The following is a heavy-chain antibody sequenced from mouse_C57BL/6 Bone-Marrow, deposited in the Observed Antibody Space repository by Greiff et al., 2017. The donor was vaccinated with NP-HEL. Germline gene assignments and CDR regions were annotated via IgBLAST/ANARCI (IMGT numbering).Heavy chain of an antibody. CDR2: IYPRSGYT. CDR1: GYTFTSYG. Sequence: LVESGAELARPGASVKLSCKASGYTFTSYGISWVKQRTGQGLEWIGEIYPRSGYTYYNEKFKGKATLTADKSSSTAYMELRSLTSEDSAVYFCARWSNWGFAYWGQGTLVTVSA. J-gene: IGHJ3*01. D-gene: IGHD4-1*01. V-gene: IGHV1-81*01. CDR3: ARWSNWGFAY.